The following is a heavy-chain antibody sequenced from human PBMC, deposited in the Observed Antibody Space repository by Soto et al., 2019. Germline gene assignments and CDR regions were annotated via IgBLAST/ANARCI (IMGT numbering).Heavy chain of an antibody. J-gene: IGHJ4*02. CDR1: GFTFRNYE. V-gene: IGHV3-48*03. CDR2: ISSSGITT. CDR3: ARYGTRADW. Sequence: PGGSLRLSCAASGFTFRNYEMNWVRKAPGKGLEWISYISSSGITTYYADFAAGRFTISRDNAKESLYLHLNSLRVEDTAVYYCARYGTRADWWGRGTQVTVS. D-gene: IGHD1-1*01.